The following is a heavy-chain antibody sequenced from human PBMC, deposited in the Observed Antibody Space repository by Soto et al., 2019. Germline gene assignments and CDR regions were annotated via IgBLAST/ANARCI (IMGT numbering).Heavy chain of an antibody. V-gene: IGHV3-74*01. D-gene: IGHD5-12*01. Sequence: EVQLVESGGGLVQPGGSLRLSCAASGFTFSTSWMHWVRQAPGKGLVWVSRINSDESSTSYADSVKGRLTISRDNAKNTLYLQMNSLRAEDTAVYYCASMTRDGYNLKYFQYWGQGTLVTVSS. CDR2: INSDESST. CDR1: GFTFSTSW. J-gene: IGHJ1*01. CDR3: ASMTRDGYNLKYFQY.